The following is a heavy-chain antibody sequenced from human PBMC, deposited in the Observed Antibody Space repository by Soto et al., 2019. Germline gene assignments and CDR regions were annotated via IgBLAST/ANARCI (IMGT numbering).Heavy chain of an antibody. CDR3: ARERDVAAPGTVETDYYYGMDV. Sequence: QVQLVQSGAEVKKPGSSVKVSCKASGGNFRSQSISISWVRQAPGQGLEWMGRAIPVLGVANYAQKFQGRVTITADKVASAVYMELSRLRSEETAVYYCARERDVAAPGTVETDYYYGMDVWGQGTTVTVSS. CDR2: AIPVLGVA. CDR1: GGNFRSQSIS. D-gene: IGHD6-13*01. J-gene: IGHJ6*02. V-gene: IGHV1-69*08.